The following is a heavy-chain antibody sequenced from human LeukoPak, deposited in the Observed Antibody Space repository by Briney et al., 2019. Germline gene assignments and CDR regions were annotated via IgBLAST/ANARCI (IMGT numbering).Heavy chain of an antibody. Sequence: PSETLSLTCTVSGGSISSGGYYWSWIRQHPGKGLEWIGYIYYSGSTYYNPSLKSRVTISVDTSKNQFSLKLSSVTAADTAVYFCARGSSGGSCYHQLDYWGQGTLVTVSS. CDR3: ARGSSGGSCYHQLDY. V-gene: IGHV4-31*03. D-gene: IGHD2-15*01. CDR1: GGSISSGGYY. CDR2: IYYSGST. J-gene: IGHJ4*02.